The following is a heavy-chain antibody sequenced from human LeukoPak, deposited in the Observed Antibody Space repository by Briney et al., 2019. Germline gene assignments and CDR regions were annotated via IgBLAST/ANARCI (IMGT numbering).Heavy chain of an antibody. CDR1: GFTFSAYV. V-gene: IGHV3-30*04. Sequence: GRSLRLSCEASGFTFSAYVMHWVRQAPGKGLECVAVISNDGNEKYYADSVKGRFSISRDNSRNTLYLQMSSLRTEDTAVYYCARDGGYTGGWTYGAGDYWGQGTLVTVSS. J-gene: IGHJ4*01. CDR3: ARDGGYTGGWTYGAGDY. CDR2: ISNDGNEK. D-gene: IGHD2-8*02.